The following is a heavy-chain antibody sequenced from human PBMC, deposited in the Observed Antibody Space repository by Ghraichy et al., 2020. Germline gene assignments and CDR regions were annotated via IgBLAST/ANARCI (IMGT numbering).Heavy chain of an antibody. CDR2: TFHDGTT. J-gene: IGHJ1*01. Sequence: SETLSLTCAVSGDVIGAGGYSWSWIRQSPGKGLEWVGYTFHDGTTRLNPSLKNRVTILVDKSKNQFSLNLSSLTAADTAVYYCARGAHDYAFDFWGQGAPVNVTS. D-gene: IGHD4-17*01. CDR1: GDVIGAGGYS. CDR3: ARGAHDYAFDF. V-gene: IGHV4-30-2*06.